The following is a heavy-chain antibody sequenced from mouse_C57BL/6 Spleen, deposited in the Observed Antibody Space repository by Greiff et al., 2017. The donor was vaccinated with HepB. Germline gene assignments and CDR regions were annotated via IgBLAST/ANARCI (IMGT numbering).Heavy chain of an antibody. Sequence: QVQLQQPGAELVMPGASVKLSCKASGYTFTSYWMHWVKQRPGQGLEWIGEIDPSDSYTNYNQKFKGKSTLTVDKSSSTAYMQLSSLTSEDSAVYYCARGDCYSNYVYAMDYWGQGTSVTVSS. D-gene: IGHD2-5*01. CDR1: GYTFTSYW. V-gene: IGHV1-69*01. J-gene: IGHJ4*01. CDR2: IDPSDSYT. CDR3: ARGDCYSNYVYAMDY.